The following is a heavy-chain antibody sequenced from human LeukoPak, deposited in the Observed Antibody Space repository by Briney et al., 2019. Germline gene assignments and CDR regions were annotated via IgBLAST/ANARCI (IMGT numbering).Heavy chain of an antibody. CDR2: ISGSGSGGIT. Sequence: PGGSLRLSCAASGFTFSSYAMSWVRQAPGQGLEWVSTISGSGSGGITYYADSVKGRFTISRDNSKDTLYLQMNSLRAEDTAVYYCAKLLAVTNSYYFNYWGQGTLVTVSS. CDR3: AKLLAVTNSYYFNY. J-gene: IGHJ4*02. V-gene: IGHV3-23*01. CDR1: GFTFSSYA. D-gene: IGHD6-19*01.